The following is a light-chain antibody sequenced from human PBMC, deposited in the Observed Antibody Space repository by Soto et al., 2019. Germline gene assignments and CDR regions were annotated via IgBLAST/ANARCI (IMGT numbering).Light chain of an antibody. CDR2: GAS. Sequence: EIVMTQSPATLSVSPGERATLSCRASQSVSSNLAWYQQKPGQAPRLLIYGASTRATGIPARFSGSGSGTEFTHTISSLQSEDFAVYYCQQYNNWPLTFGGGTKVEIK. CDR1: QSVSSN. V-gene: IGKV3-15*01. CDR3: QQYNNWPLT. J-gene: IGKJ4*01.